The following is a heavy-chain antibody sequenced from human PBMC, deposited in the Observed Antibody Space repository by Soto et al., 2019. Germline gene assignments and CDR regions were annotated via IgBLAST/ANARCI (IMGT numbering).Heavy chain of an antibody. CDR3: ARAGGARSSGAFDI. V-gene: IGHV3-13*01. Sequence: EVQLVESGGGLVQPGGSLRLSCAASGFTFSSYDMHWVRQATGKGLEWVSAIGTAGDTYYPGSVKGRFTISRENAKNSLYLQMHGLRAGDTAVYYCARAGGARSSGAFDIWGQGTMVTVSS. D-gene: IGHD6-19*01. J-gene: IGHJ3*02. CDR1: GFTFSSYD. CDR2: IGTAGDT.